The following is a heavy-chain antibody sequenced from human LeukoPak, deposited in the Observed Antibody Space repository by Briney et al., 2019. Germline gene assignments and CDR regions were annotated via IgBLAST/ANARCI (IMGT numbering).Heavy chain of an antibody. V-gene: IGHV4-4*07. CDR3: ARVGSYSHLYYYYYYMDV. J-gene: IGHJ6*03. D-gene: IGHD2-21*01. Sequence: PSETLSLTCTVSGGSISSYYWSWIRQPAGKGLEWIGRIYTSGSTNYNPSLKSRVTMSVDTSKNQFSLKLSSVTAADTAVYYCARVGSYSHLYYYYYYMDVWGKGTTVTVSS. CDR1: GGSISSYY. CDR2: IYTSGST.